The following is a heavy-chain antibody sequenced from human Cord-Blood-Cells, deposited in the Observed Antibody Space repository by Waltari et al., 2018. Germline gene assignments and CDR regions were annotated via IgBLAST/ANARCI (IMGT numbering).Heavy chain of an antibody. D-gene: IGHD6-6*01. CDR3: ARDEDHSSSSYWYFDL. CDR1: GFTFSSNW. Sequence: EVQLVESGGGLVQPGGSLRLSCVASGFTFSSNWTHWVRHAQGKGLVWVSRINSDVSSTSYADSVKGRFTISRDNAKNTLYLQMNSLRAEDTAVYYCARDEDHSSSSYWYFDLWGRRTLVTVSS. J-gene: IGHJ2*01. V-gene: IGHV3-74*01. CDR2: INSDVSST.